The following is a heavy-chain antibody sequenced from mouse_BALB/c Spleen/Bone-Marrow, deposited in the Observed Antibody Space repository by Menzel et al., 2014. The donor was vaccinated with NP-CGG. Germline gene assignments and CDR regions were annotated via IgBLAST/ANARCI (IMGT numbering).Heavy chain of an antibody. CDR2: IDPAKDNP. Sequence: VQLQQSGAELVKPGASVKLSCTSSGFNIRDTYIHWVKQRPEQGLEWTGKIDPAKDNPEYDPKFQGKATITADTPSNTAYLQLSSLTSEDTAVYYCARGVRQIGLPFWGQGTLVTVST. D-gene: IGHD3-2*01. J-gene: IGHJ3*01. V-gene: IGHV14-3*02. CDR3: ARGVRQIGLPF. CDR1: GFNIRDTY.